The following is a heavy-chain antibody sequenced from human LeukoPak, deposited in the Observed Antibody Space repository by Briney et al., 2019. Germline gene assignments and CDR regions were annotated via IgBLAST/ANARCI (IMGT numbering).Heavy chain of an antibody. CDR1: GGTFSSYA. V-gene: IGHV1-69*13. Sequence: SVKVSCKASGGTFSSYAISWVRQAPGQGLEWMGGIIPIFGTANYAQKFQGRVTITADESTSTAYMELGSLRSEDTAVYYCARDPYCGGDCYSEIDAFDIWGQGTMVTVSS. J-gene: IGHJ3*02. D-gene: IGHD2-21*02. CDR3: ARDPYCGGDCYSEIDAFDI. CDR2: IIPIFGTA.